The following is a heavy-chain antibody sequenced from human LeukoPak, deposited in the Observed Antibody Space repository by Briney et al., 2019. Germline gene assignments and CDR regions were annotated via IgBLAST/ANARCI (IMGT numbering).Heavy chain of an antibody. V-gene: IGHV3-30*03. CDR3: ARFVGADYYYYYMDV. D-gene: IGHD1-26*01. Sequence: GGSLRLSCAASGFTFSSYGMHWVRQAPGKGLEWVAVISYDGSNKYYADSVKGRFTISRDNSKNTLYLQMNSLRAEDTALYYCARFVGADYYYYYMDVWGKGTTVTVSS. CDR2: ISYDGSNK. J-gene: IGHJ6*03. CDR1: GFTFSSYG.